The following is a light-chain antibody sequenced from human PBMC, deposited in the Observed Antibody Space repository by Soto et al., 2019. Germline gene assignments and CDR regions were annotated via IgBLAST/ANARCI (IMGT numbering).Light chain of an antibody. CDR2: GAS. Sequence: EIVLTQSPGTLSLSPGERATLSCTASPSVSSSFLAWYQQKPGQAPRLLIYGASSRATGIPDRFSGSGSGTDFTLTISRLEPEDVAVYYCQQYGSSPLTFGGGTKVEIK. CDR1: PSVSSSF. CDR3: QQYGSSPLT. V-gene: IGKV3-20*01. J-gene: IGKJ4*01.